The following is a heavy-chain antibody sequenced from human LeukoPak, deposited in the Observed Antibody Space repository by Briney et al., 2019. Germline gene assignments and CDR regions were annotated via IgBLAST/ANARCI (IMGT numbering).Heavy chain of an antibody. CDR1: GFTFSSYG. Sequence: GGSLRLSCAASGFTFSSYGMHWVRQAPGKGLEWVAFIRYDGSNKYYADSVKGRFTISRDNSKNTLYLQMNSLRAEDTAVYYCARGSIKWLYLDYWGQGTLVTVSS. CDR3: ARGSIKWLYLDY. CDR2: IRYDGSNK. D-gene: IGHD3-22*01. V-gene: IGHV3-30*02. J-gene: IGHJ4*02.